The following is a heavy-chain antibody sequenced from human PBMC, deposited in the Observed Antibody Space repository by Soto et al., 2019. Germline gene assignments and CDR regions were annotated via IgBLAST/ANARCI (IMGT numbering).Heavy chain of an antibody. CDR2: INHSGST. CDR3: ARSQVKKYDY. Sequence: QVQLQQWGAGLLKPSETLSLTCAVYGGSFSGYYRSWIRQPPGKGLEWIGEINHSGSTNYNPSLKSRVTISVDTSKNQFSLKLSSVTAADTAVYYCARSQVKKYDYWGQGTLVTVSS. J-gene: IGHJ4*02. CDR1: GGSFSGYY. D-gene: IGHD4-4*01. V-gene: IGHV4-34*01.